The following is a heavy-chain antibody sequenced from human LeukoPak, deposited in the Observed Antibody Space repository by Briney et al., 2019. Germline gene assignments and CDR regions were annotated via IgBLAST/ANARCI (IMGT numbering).Heavy chain of an antibody. D-gene: IGHD2-21*02. CDR1: GFTFSSYS. CDR3: ARAAPYCGGDCYSSPFDY. J-gene: IGHJ4*02. V-gene: IGHV3-21*01. Sequence: GGSLRLSCAASGFTFSSYSMNWVRQAPGKGLEWVSSISSSSSYIYYADPVKGRFTISRDNAKNSLYLQMNSLRAEDTAVYYCARAAPYCGGDCYSSPFDYWGQGTLVTVSS. CDR2: ISSSSSYI.